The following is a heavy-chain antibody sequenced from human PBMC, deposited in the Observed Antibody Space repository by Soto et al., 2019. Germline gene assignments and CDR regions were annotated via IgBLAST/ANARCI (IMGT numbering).Heavy chain of an antibody. CDR3: ARARAWSRGGDY. D-gene: IGHD3-3*01. Sequence: SETLSLTCTVSCGSISSGGYSWSWIRQPPGKGLEWIGYIYHSGSTYYNPSLKSRVTISVDTSKNQFSLTLTSVTAADTAVYYCARARAWSRGGDYWGQGTLVTVSS. J-gene: IGHJ4*02. V-gene: IGHV4-30-2*01. CDR2: IYHSGST. CDR1: CGSISSGGYS.